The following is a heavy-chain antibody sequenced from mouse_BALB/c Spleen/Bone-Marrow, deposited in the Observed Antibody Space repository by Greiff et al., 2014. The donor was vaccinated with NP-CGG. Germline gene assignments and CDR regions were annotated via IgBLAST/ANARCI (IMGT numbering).Heavy chain of an antibody. CDR1: GFTFSSYA. V-gene: IGHV5-6-5*01. J-gene: IGHJ3*01. CDR2: ISSGGST. CDR3: AKRGAYGNFWFAY. D-gene: IGHD2-10*02. Sequence: EVQLQQSGGGLVKPGGSLKLSCAASGFTFSSYAMSWVRQTPEKRLEWVASISSGGSTYYPDSVKGRFTISRDNARNILYLQMSGLRSEDTAMYYCAKRGAYGNFWFAYWGQRTLVTVSA.